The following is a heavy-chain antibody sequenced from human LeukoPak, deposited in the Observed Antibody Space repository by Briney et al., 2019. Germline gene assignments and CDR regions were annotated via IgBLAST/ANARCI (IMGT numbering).Heavy chain of an antibody. V-gene: IGHV1-2*02. Sequence: ASVKVSCKASGGTFSSYAISWVRQAPGQGLEWMGWINPNSGGTNYAQKFQGRVTMTRDTSISTAYMELSRLRSDDTAVYYCARSKGTKYYFDYWGQGTLVTVSS. J-gene: IGHJ4*02. CDR2: INPNSGGT. D-gene: IGHD1-1*01. CDR3: ARSKGTKYYFDY. CDR1: GGTFSSYA.